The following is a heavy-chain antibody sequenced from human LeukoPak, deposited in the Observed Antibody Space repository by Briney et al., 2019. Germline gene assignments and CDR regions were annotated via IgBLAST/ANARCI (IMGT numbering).Heavy chain of an antibody. D-gene: IGHD1-26*01. J-gene: IGHJ4*02. CDR3: ARGNILGATYWDY. V-gene: IGHV4-59*01. CDR2: ISYGGST. Sequence: PSETLSLTRTVSGGSISSYYWSWIRQPPGKGLEWIGYISYGGSTNYNPSLKSRVTIPVDTSKNQFSLKLSSVTAADSAVYYCARGNILGATYWDYWGQGTLVTVSS. CDR1: GGSISSYY.